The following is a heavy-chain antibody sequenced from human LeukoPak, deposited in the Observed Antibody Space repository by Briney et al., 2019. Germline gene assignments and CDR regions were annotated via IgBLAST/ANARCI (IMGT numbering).Heavy chain of an antibody. Sequence: EASVKVSCKASGYTFTSYGISWVRQAPGQGLEWMGWISAYNGNTNHAQKLQGRVTMTTDTSTSTAYMELRSLRSDDTAVYYCARSGSGWPYWYFDLWGRGTLVTVSS. J-gene: IGHJ2*01. CDR2: ISAYNGNT. V-gene: IGHV1-18*01. CDR1: GYTFTSYG. CDR3: ARSGSGWPYWYFDL. D-gene: IGHD6-19*01.